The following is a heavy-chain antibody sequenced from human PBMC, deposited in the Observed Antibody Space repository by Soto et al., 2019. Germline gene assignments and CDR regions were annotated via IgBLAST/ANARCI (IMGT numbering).Heavy chain of an antibody. CDR3: ASTAIYYYYYMDV. V-gene: IGHV3-48*02. CDR1: GFTFSSYS. CDR2: ISRSSSTI. Sequence: EVQLVESGGGLVQPGGSLRLSCAASGFTFSSYSMNWVRQAPGKGLEWVSYISRSSSTIYYADSVKGRFTISRDNAKNSLYLQMNSLRDEDTAVYYCASTAIYYYYYMDVWGKGTTVTVSS. J-gene: IGHJ6*03. D-gene: IGHD4-17*01.